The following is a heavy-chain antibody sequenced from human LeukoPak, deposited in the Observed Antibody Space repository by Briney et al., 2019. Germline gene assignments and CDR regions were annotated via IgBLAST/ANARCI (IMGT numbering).Heavy chain of an antibody. D-gene: IGHD6-19*01. Sequence: GGSLRLSCAASEFTFSSYSMNWVRQAPGKGLEWVSSISSSSSYIYYADSVKGRFTISRDNAKNSLYLQMNSLRAEDTAVYYCARVAGTSSEPLPDYWGQGTLVTVSS. J-gene: IGHJ4*02. CDR3: ARVAGTSSEPLPDY. V-gene: IGHV3-21*01. CDR1: EFTFSSYS. CDR2: ISSSSSYI.